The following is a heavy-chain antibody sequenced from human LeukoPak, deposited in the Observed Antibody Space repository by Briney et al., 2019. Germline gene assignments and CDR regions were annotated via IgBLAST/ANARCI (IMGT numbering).Heavy chain of an antibody. J-gene: IGHJ6*02. CDR1: GYSFTTYW. CDR3: ALRDGSVADV. V-gene: IGHV5-10-1*01. Sequence: ESLKISCKGSGYSFTTYWISWVRQMPGKGLEWMGRIDPSDSYTNYSPSFQGHVTISADKSISTAYLQWSSLKASDTAMYYCALRDGSVADVWGQGTTVTVSS. D-gene: IGHD5-24*01. CDR2: IDPSDSYT.